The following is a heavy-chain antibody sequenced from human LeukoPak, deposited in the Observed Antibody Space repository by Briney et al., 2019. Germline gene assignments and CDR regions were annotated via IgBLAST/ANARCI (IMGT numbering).Heavy chain of an antibody. CDR1: GGTFSSYA. J-gene: IGHJ4*02. V-gene: IGHV1-69*05. CDR2: IIPIFGTA. CDR3: ASTIFGVVIASV. D-gene: IGHD3-3*01. Sequence: SVKVSCKASGGTFSSYAISWVRQAPGQGLEWMGRIIPIFGTANYAQKFQGRVTITTDESTSTAYMELSSLRSEDAAVYYCASTIFGVVIASVWGQGTLVTVPS.